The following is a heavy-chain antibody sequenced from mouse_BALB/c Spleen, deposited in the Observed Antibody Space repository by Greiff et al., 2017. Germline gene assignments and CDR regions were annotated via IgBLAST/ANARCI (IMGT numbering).Heavy chain of an antibody. CDR2: ISDGGSYT. Sequence: EVKLMESGGGLVKPGGSLKLSCAASGFTFSDYYMYWVRQTPEKRLEWVATISDGGSYTYYPDSVKGRFTISRDNAKNNLYLQMSSLKSEDTAMYYCARAYYGSSSYYYAMDYWGQGTSVTVSS. D-gene: IGHD1-1*01. J-gene: IGHJ4*01. V-gene: IGHV5-4*02. CDR3: ARAYYGSSSYYYAMDY. CDR1: GFTFSDYY.